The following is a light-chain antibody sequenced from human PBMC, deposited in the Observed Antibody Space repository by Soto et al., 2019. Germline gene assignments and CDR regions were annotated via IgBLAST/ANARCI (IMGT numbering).Light chain of an antibody. CDR2: SAS. CDR3: QQCNSFPIT. CDR1: QNIDNW. V-gene: IGKV1-12*01. Sequence: DIQMTRSPSSVSASVGDRVTITCRASQNIDNWLAWYQHKPGKAPHLLIYSASTLQSGVPSRFSGSGSGTDFTLTISSLQPEDFATYYCQQCNSFPITFGQGTRLEI. J-gene: IGKJ5*01.